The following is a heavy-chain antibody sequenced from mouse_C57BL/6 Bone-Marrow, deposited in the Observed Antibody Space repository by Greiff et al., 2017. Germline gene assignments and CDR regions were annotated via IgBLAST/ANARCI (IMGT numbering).Heavy chain of an antibody. CDR3: ARRGTTVVSRYFDV. CDR2: ISSGGGDT. V-gene: IGHV5-6*02. J-gene: IGHJ1*03. CDR1: GFTFSSYG. Sequence: EVKLMEPGGDLVKPGGSLKLSCAASGFTFSSYGMSWVRQTPDKRLEWVATISSGGGDTYYPDSVKGRFTMSRDNAENTLYLQISSLKSEDTAMFYCARRGTTVVSRYFDVWGTGTTLTVSS. D-gene: IGHD1-1*01.